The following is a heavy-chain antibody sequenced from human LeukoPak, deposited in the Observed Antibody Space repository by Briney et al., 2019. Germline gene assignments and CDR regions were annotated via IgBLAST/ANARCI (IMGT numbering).Heavy chain of an antibody. CDR2: IYTSGST. CDR3: ARVRGNWFDP. V-gene: IGHV4-38-2*01. J-gene: IGHJ5*02. CDR1: GYSISSGYY. Sequence: PSETLSLTCAVSGYSISSGYYWGWIRQPPGKGLEWIGRIYTSGSTNYNPSLKSRVTMSVDTSKNQFSLKLSSVTAADTAVYYCARVRGNWFDPWGQGTLVTVSS. D-gene: IGHD5-24*01.